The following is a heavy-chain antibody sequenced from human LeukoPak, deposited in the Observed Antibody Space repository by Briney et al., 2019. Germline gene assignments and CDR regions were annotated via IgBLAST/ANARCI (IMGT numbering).Heavy chain of an antibody. V-gene: IGHV1-69*06. J-gene: IGHJ5*02. CDR1: GGTFSSYA. CDR2: IIPIFGTT. CDR3: ARVYCSSTSCSTANWFDP. D-gene: IGHD2-2*01. Sequence: SVKVSCKASGGTFSSYAISWVRQAPGQGLELMGGIIPIFGTTNYAQKFQCRITITADKSTSTAYMELSSLRSEDTDVYYCARVYCSSTSCSTANWFDPWGQGTLVTVSS.